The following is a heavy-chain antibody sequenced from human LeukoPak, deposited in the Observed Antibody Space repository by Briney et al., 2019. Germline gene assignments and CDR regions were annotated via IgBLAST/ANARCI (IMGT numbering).Heavy chain of an antibody. CDR2: IYYSGST. CDR1: GGSISSYY. V-gene: IGHV4-59*08. D-gene: IGHD3-9*01. J-gene: IGHJ4*02. Sequence: SETLSLTWTVSGGSISSYYWSWIRQPPGKGLEWIGYIYYSGSTNYNPSLKSRVTISVDTSKNQFSLKLSSVTAADTAVYYCARLNYDILTGYYKPRQFDYWGQGTLVTVSS. CDR3: ARLNYDILTGYYKPRQFDY.